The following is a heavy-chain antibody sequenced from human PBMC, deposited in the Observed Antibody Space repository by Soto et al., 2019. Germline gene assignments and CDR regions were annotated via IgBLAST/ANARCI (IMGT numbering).Heavy chain of an antibody. Sequence: ASVKVSCKASGYTFINYGIGWVRQAPGQGLERIGWISAYNGNTNFAQILQGRVTMTTDTSTSTAYMELRSLRSDDTAVYYCARGPDSGYPYFDFWGQGSLVTVSS. J-gene: IGHJ4*01. V-gene: IGHV1-18*01. CDR3: ARGPDSGYPYFDF. D-gene: IGHD5-12*01. CDR1: GYTFINYG. CDR2: ISAYNGNT.